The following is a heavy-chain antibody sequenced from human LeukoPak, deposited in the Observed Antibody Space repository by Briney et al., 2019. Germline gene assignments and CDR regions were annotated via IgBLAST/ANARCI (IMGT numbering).Heavy chain of an antibody. V-gene: IGHV4-59*12. CDR1: GGSISSYY. Sequence: PSETLSLTCTVSGGSISSYYWSWIRQPAGKGLEWIGYIYHSGSTYYNPSLKSRVTISVDTSKNQFSLKLNSVTAADTAVYYCAREGYCSGGTCYESVWGQGTTVTVSS. J-gene: IGHJ6*02. D-gene: IGHD2-15*01. CDR3: AREGYCSGGTCYESV. CDR2: IYHSGST.